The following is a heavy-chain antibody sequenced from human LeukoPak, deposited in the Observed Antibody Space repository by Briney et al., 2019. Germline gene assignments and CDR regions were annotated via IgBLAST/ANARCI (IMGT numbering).Heavy chain of an antibody. CDR1: GYTLTDLS. CDR2: LDPADGET. J-gene: IGHJ4*02. V-gene: IGHV1-24*01. Sequence: ASVKVSCKVSGYTLTDLSTHWVRQAPGKGLEWMGGLDPADGETIYAQKFQGRVTMTEDTSTDTAYMELNSLRSEDTAVYYCAPHRTTVITGLVYSGPRTLVSVSS. CDR3: APHRTTVITGLVY. D-gene: IGHD4-17*01.